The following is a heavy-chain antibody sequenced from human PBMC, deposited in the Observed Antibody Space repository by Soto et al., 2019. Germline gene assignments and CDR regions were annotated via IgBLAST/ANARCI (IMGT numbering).Heavy chain of an antibody. V-gene: IGHV3-33*01. Sequence: QVHLVESGGGVVQPGTSLSLSCAASGFTFSTYGMHWVRQAPGKGLEWVALMVSDGSKIYYADSVKGRFTISRDNSKNTLYLQMDSLRAEDTAIYSCAREATTGATRGYWIENWGQGTLVTVSS. CDR1: GFTFSTYG. D-gene: IGHD1-1*01. CDR2: MVSDGSKI. CDR3: AREATTGATRGYWIEN. J-gene: IGHJ4*02.